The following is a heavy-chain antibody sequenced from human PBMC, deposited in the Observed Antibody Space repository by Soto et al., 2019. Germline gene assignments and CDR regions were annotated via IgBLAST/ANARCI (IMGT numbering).Heavy chain of an antibody. CDR2: IFWDDDR. D-gene: IGHD6-13*01. CDR1: GFSLTSSGVG. J-gene: IGHJ6*02. V-gene: IGHV2-5*02. Sequence: QITLKESGPTLVKPTQTLTLTCSFSGFSLTSSGVGVDWIRQPPGKALEWLALIFWDDDRRYSPSLKTRLTITKDISKNPVVLTMTNMAPVDTGTYYCAHRGGYSSTGMDVWGQGTTVTVSS. CDR3: AHRGGYSSTGMDV.